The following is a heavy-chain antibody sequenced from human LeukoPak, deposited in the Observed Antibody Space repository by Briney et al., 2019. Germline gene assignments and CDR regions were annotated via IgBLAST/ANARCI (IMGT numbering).Heavy chain of an antibody. D-gene: IGHD1-1*01. CDR3: ARKGTTGTTLAYFDL. V-gene: IGHV4-34*01. CDR2: INHSGST. Sequence: SETLSFTCAVYGGSFSDYYWNWIRQPPGKGLEWIGEINHSGSTNYNPSLKSRVTISVDTSKNQFSLKLSSVTAADTAVYYCARKGTTGTTLAYFDLWGRGTLVTVSS. J-gene: IGHJ2*01. CDR1: GGSFSDYY.